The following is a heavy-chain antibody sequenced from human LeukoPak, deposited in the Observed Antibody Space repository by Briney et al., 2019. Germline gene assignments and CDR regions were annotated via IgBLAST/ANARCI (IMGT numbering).Heavy chain of an antibody. J-gene: IGHJ3*02. CDR3: ASFPYYYDSSGHSVFGAFDI. V-gene: IGHV3-66*01. Sequence: GGSLRLSCAASGFTVSSNYMSWVRQAPGKGLEWVSVIYSGGSTYYADSAKGRFTISRDNSKNTLYLQMNSLRAEDTAVYYCASFPYYYDSSGHSVFGAFDIWGQGTMVTVSS. CDR1: GFTVSSNY. D-gene: IGHD3-22*01. CDR2: IYSGGST.